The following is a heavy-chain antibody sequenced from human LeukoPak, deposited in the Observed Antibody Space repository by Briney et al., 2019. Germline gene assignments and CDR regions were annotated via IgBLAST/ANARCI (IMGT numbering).Heavy chain of an antibody. Sequence: GESLRISCKGSGYSFTSYWISWVRQMPGKGLEWMGRIDPSDSYTNYSPSFQGHVTISADKSISTAYLQWSSLKASDTAMYYCARHEVATGHFNYYYYCGMDVWGQGTTVTVSS. D-gene: IGHD5-12*01. CDR3: ARHEVATGHFNYYYYCGMDV. CDR2: IDPSDSYT. V-gene: IGHV5-10-1*01. J-gene: IGHJ6*02. CDR1: GYSFTSYW.